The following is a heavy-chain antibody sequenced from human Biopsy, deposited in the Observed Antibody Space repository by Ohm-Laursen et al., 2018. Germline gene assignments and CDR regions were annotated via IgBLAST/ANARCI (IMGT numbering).Heavy chain of an antibody. CDR3: ATELLPPGVGGPWLDS. V-gene: IGHV3-21*06. Sequence: GSLRLSCSASGFTFSGYGMNWFRQAPGKGLEWVSSISASSSYIHYADSVKGRFTVSRDNTKNSLYLQMNSLRAADTAIYYCATELLPPGVGGPWLDSWGQGTPVTVSS. CDR1: GFTFSGYG. CDR2: ISASSSYI. D-gene: IGHD3-16*01. J-gene: IGHJ5*01.